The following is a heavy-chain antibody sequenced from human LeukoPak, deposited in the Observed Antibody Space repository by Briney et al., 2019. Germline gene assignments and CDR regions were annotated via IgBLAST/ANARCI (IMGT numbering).Heavy chain of an antibody. Sequence: WASLKVSCKVSGYTLTELSMHWVRQTPGKGLERMGGFDPEDGESIYAQKFQGRVTMTEDTSTDTAYMELSSLRSEDTAVYYCATDHVGATVFDYWGQGTLVTVSS. CDR3: ATDHVGATVFDY. CDR2: FDPEDGES. J-gene: IGHJ4*02. V-gene: IGHV1-24*01. CDR1: GYTLTELS. D-gene: IGHD1-26*01.